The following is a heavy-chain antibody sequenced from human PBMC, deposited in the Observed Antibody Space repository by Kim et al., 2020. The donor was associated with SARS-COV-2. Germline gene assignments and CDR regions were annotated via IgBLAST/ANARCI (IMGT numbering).Heavy chain of an antibody. CDR1: GYTFTSYG. CDR3: ARAGGNMITFGGVIVFDY. Sequence: ASVKVSCKASGYTFTSYGISWVRQAPGQGLEWMGWISAYNGNTNYAQKLQGRVTMTTDTSTSTAYMELRSLRSDDTAVYYCARAGGNMITFGGVIVFDYWGQGTLVTVSS. J-gene: IGHJ4*02. D-gene: IGHD3-16*02. V-gene: IGHV1-18*01. CDR2: ISAYNGNT.